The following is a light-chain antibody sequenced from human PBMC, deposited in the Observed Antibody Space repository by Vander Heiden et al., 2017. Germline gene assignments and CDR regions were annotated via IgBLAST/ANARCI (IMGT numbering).Light chain of an antibody. CDR1: ISASSN. CDR2: GAS. Sequence: EIVMTHSPATLSVSAREKSTLSCRASISASSNVAWYQQNPGQAPRLLIYGASTRATGIPARVSGSGSGTEFTLTISSLQSEDFAVYYCQQYHNWWTFGQGTKVEVK. J-gene: IGKJ1*01. CDR3: QQYHNWWT. V-gene: IGKV3-15*01.